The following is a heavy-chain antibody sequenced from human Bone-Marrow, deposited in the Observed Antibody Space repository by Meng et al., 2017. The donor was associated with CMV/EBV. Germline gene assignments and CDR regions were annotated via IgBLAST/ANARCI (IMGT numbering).Heavy chain of an antibody. J-gene: IGHJ6*02. CDR1: GGSISSYY. CDR3: ARTTTPYDDYYYGMDV. V-gene: IGHV4-59*01. Sequence: SETLSLTCTVSGGSISSYYWSWIRQPPGKGLEWIGYIYYSVSTNYNPSLKSRVTISVDTSKNQFSLKLSSVTAADTAVYYCARTTTPYDDYYYGMDVWGQGTTVTVSS. D-gene: IGHD3-16*01. CDR2: IYYSVST.